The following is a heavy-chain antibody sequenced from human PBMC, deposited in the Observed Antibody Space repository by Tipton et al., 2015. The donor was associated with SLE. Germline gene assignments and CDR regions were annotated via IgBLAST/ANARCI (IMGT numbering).Heavy chain of an antibody. Sequence: SLRLSCAASGFTFSSYSMNWVRQAPGKGLEWVSYISSSSSTIYYADSVKGRFTISRDNSKNTLYLQMNSLRAEDTAVYYCAKDLRYFDWFHQFDIWGQGTMVTVSS. J-gene: IGHJ3*02. V-gene: IGHV3-48*01. CDR2: ISSSSSTI. D-gene: IGHD3-9*01. CDR1: GFTFSSYS. CDR3: AKDLRYFDWFHQFDI.